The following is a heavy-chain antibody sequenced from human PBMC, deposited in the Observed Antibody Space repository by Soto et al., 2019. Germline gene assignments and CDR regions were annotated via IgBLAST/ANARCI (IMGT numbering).Heavy chain of an antibody. V-gene: IGHV5-51*01. CDR1: GYSFTPYC. Sequence: PGQSLKISCKASGYSFTPYCIGWVRQMPGKGLEWLGVIYPGDSDIRYSPSFRGQVTMSVDKSISTAFLQWSSLKASDTAMYYCAKANGMAVSPILGHYYSLDVWGRGTTVTVS. CDR2: IYPGDSDI. D-gene: IGHD2-8*01. J-gene: IGHJ6*02. CDR3: AKANGMAVSPILGHYYSLDV.